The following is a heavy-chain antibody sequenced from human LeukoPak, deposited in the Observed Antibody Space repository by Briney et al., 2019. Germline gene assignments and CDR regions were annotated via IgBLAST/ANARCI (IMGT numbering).Heavy chain of an antibody. Sequence: SDTLSLTCAVYGGSFSGYYWTWIRQPPGRGLEWIGEINHSGSTNYNPSLKSRVTISVDTSKSQFSLELNSVTAADTAMYYCARGRDPYWGQGTLVTVSS. CDR1: GGSFSGYY. J-gene: IGHJ4*02. CDR2: INHSGST. D-gene: IGHD5-24*01. CDR3: ARGRDPY. V-gene: IGHV4-34*01.